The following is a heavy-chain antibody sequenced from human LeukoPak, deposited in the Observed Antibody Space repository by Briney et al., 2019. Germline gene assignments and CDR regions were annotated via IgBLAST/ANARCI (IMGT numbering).Heavy chain of an antibody. Sequence: GASVKVSCKASGYTFTSYGISWVRQAPGQGLEWMGWISANNGNTNYAQKLQGRVTMTTDTSTGTAYTELRSLRSDDTAVYYCAREAGIDYYGSGSRGWFDPWGQGTLVTVSS. CDR2: ISANNGNT. D-gene: IGHD3-10*01. J-gene: IGHJ5*02. V-gene: IGHV1-18*01. CDR1: GYTFTSYG. CDR3: AREAGIDYYGSGSRGWFDP.